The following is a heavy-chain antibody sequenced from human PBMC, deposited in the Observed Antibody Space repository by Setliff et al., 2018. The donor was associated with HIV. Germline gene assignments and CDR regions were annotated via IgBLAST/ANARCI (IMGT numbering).Heavy chain of an antibody. D-gene: IGHD2-15*01. CDR3: ARIEVSGGSCKGDN. J-gene: IGHJ4*02. V-gene: IGHV2-5*02. CDR2: IYWDDDK. CDR1: GFSLSTGGVG. Sequence: SGPTLVNPTQTLTLTCTFSGFSLSTGGVGVGWIRQPPGKALEWLALIYWDDDKRYSPSLKSRLTITKDTSKNQVVLIMTNMDPVDTATYYCARIEVSGGSCKGDNWGQGTLVTVSS.